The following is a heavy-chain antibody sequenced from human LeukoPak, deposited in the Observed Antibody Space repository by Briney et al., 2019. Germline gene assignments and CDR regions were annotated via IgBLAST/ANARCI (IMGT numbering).Heavy chain of an antibody. CDR2: ISGSGGST. J-gene: IGHJ5*02. D-gene: IGHD6-19*01. CDR3: AREGVQWLERNWFDP. V-gene: IGHV3-23*01. Sequence: GGSLRLSCAASGFTFSSYAMSWVRQAPGKGLEWVSAISGSGGSTYYADSVKGRFTISRDNSKNTLYLQMNSLRAEDTAVYYCAREGVQWLERNWFDPWGQGTLVTVSS. CDR1: GFTFSSYA.